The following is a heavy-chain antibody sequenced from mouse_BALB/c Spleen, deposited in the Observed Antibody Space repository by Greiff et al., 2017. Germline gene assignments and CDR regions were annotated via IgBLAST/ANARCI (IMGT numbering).Heavy chain of an antibody. J-gene: IGHJ1*01. CDR3: ARPEVPLYYRYDEVYFDV. CDR1: GYTFTSYW. Sequence: LQQSGPELVRPGASVKMSCKASGYTFTSYWMHWVKQRPGQGLEWIGMIDPSNSETRLNQKFKDKATLNVDKSSNTAYMQLSSLTSEDSAVYYCARPEVPLYYRYDEVYFDVWGAGTTVTVSS. CDR2: IDPSNSET. D-gene: IGHD2-14*01. V-gene: IGHV1S127*01.